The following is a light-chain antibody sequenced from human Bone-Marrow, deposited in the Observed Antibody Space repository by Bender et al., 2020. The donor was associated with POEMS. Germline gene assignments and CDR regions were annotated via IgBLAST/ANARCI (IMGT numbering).Light chain of an antibody. Sequence: QSVLPQPPSASGTPGQRVTISCSGSSSKFGSYPVNWYQQLPGAAPKLVIFHNSQRPSGVPDRCSGSNSGTSATLAIRGVEAGDEADYYCETWDDSRNGWVFGGGTKLTVL. V-gene: IGLV1-44*01. CDR1: SSKFGSYP. CDR2: HNS. CDR3: ETWDDSRNGWV. J-gene: IGLJ3*02.